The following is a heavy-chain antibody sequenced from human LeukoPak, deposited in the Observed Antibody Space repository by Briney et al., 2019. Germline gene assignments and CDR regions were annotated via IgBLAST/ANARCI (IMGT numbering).Heavy chain of an antibody. CDR3: ARGSSSSVFYYYYGMDV. CDR1: GGSVSSGSYY. CDR2: IYYSGST. V-gene: IGHV4-61*01. Sequence: SETLSLTCTVSGGSVSSGSYYWSWIRQPPGKGLEWIGYIYYSGSTNYNPSLKSRVTISVDTSKNQFSLKLSSVTAADTAVYYCARGSSSSVFYYYYGMDVWGQGTTVPVSS. J-gene: IGHJ6*02. D-gene: IGHD6-6*01.